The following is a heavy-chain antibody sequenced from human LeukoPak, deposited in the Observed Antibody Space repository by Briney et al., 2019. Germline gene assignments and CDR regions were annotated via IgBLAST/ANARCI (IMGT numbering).Heavy chain of an antibody. CDR3: ARSGPYYYCYYMDV. CDR1: GGSFSGYY. CDR2: INHSGST. V-gene: IGHV4-34*01. J-gene: IGHJ6*03. D-gene: IGHD2-8*02. Sequence: SETLSLTCAVYGGSFSGYYWSWIRQPPGKGLEWIGEINHSGSTNYNPSLKSRVTISVDTSKNQFSLKLSSVTAADTAVYYCARSGPYYYCYYMDVWGKGTTVTISS.